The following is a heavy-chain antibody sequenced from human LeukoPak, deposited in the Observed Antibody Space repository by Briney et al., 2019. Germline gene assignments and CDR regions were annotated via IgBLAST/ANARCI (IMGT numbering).Heavy chain of an antibody. CDR1: GFTVSSNY. Sequence: GGSLRLSCAASGFTVSSNYMSWVRQAPGKGLEWVSVIYSGGSTYYADSVKGRFTISRDNSKNTLYLQMNSLRAEDTAVYYCARASGSYVYYFDYWGQGTLVTVSS. CDR2: IYSGGST. V-gene: IGHV3-53*01. J-gene: IGHJ4*02. CDR3: ARASGSYVYYFDY. D-gene: IGHD1-26*01.